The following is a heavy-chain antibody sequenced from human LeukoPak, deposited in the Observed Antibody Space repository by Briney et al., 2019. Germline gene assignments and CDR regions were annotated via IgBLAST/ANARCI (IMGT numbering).Heavy chain of an antibody. J-gene: IGHJ4*02. D-gene: IGHD6-19*01. CDR3: AKDRIAVAAGYFDY. V-gene: IGHV3-23*01. Sequence: GGSLRLSCSASGFTFSSYVMHWVRQAPGKGLEWISAISGSGGSTYYADSVKGRFTISRDNSKNTLYLQINSLRAEDTAVYYCAKDRIAVAAGYFDYWGQGTLVTVSS. CDR1: GFTFSSYV. CDR2: ISGSGGST.